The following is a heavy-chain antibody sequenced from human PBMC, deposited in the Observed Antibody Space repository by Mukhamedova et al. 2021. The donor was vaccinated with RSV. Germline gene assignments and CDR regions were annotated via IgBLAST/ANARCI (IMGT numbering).Heavy chain of an antibody. V-gene: IGHV4-61*07. Sequence: IGYIYYTGSTNHNPSLKSRVTISVDTSKSQFSLKLSSVTAADTAVYYCARRPRRYGPEDFDHWGQGTLVTVSS. J-gene: IGHJ4*02. CDR3: ARRPRRYGPEDFDH. D-gene: IGHD3-10*01. CDR2: IYYTGST.